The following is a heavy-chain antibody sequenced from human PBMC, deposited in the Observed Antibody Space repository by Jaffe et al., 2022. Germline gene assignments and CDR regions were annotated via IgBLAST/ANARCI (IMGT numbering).Heavy chain of an antibody. V-gene: IGHV4-59*01. CDR2: IYYSGST. D-gene: IGHD6-13*01. CDR3: ARANQQLESFDY. Sequence: QVQLQESGPGLVKPSETLSLTCTVSGGSISSYYWSWIRQPPGKGLEWIGYIYYSGSTNYNPSLKSRVTISVDTSKNQFSLKLSSVTAADTAVYYCARANQQLESFDYWGQGTLVTVSS. CDR1: GGSISSYY. J-gene: IGHJ4*02.